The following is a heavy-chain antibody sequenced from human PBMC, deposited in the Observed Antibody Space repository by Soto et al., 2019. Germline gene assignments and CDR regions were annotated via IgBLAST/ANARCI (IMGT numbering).Heavy chain of an antibody. CDR1: GFTFRSYA. V-gene: IGHV3-23*01. CDR3: AKDGERITIFQVVQQFDS. J-gene: IGHJ4*02. D-gene: IGHD3-3*01. Sequence: EVRLLESGGGLVQPGGSLRLSCAASGFTFRSYAMSWVRQAPGKGLEWVSTIRDGDASTYYADSVKGRFTISRDNSKNTLYLQMNSLRAEDTAVYFCAKDGERITIFQVVQQFDSWGQGTLVIVSS. CDR2: IRDGDAST.